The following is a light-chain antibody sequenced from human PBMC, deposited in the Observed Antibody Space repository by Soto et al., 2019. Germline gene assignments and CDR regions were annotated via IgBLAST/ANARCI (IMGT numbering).Light chain of an antibody. CDR3: QQSYSTRGT. CDR2: AAS. V-gene: IGKV1-39*01. J-gene: IGKJ2*01. CDR1: QSISSY. Sequence: DIQMTQSPSSLSASVGDRVTITCRASQSISSYLNWYQQKPGKAPKLLIYAASSLQSGVPLRFSGSGSGTDFTLTISSLQPEDFATYYCQQSYSTRGTFGQGTKLEIK.